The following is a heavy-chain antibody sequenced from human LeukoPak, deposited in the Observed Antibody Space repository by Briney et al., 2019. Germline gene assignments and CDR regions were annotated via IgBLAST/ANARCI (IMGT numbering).Heavy chain of an antibody. CDR2: IIPILGIA. CDR3: ARDIDIAARTTRFDY. Sequence: SVKVSCKASGGTFSSYTISWVRQAPGQGLEWMGRIIPILGIANYAQKFQGRVTITADKSTSTAYMELSSLRSEDTAVYYCARDIDIAARTTRFDYWGQGTLVTVSS. CDR1: GGTFSSYT. D-gene: IGHD6-6*01. J-gene: IGHJ4*02. V-gene: IGHV1-69*04.